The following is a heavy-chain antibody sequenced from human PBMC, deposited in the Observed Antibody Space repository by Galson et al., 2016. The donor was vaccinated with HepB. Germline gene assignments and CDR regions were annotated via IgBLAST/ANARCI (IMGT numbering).Heavy chain of an antibody. V-gene: IGHV3-13*01. Sequence: SLRLSCAISGFTFNDYDMHWVRQGTGESLEWVATMGPAGDKYYPGSVKGRFTVSRESAKNSLYLQMDSLRAEDSGVFYCASGPHWNHAYWGQGTLVTVSS. J-gene: IGHJ4*02. CDR3: ASGPHWNHAY. D-gene: IGHD1-1*01. CDR1: GFTFNDYD. CDR2: MGPAGDK.